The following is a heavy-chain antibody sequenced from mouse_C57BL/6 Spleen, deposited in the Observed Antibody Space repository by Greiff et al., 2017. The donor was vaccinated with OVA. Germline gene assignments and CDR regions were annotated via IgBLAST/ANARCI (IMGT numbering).Heavy chain of an antibody. D-gene: IGHD2-4*01. J-gene: IGHJ4*01. V-gene: IGHV2-6-1*01. Sequence: VKLMESGPGLVAPSQSLSITCTVSGFSLTSYGVHWVRQPPGKGLEWLVVIWSDGSTTYNSALKSRLSISKDNSKSQVVLKMNSLQTDDTAMYYGARHDDYDDSSYAMDYWGQGTSVTVSS. CDR3: ARHDDYDDSSYAMDY. CDR2: IWSDGST. CDR1: GFSLTSYG.